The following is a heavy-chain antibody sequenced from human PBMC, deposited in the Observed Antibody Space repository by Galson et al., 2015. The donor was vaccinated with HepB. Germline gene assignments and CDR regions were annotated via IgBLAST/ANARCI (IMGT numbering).Heavy chain of an antibody. CDR2: IYTSGST. D-gene: IGHD6-13*01. Sequence: TLSLTCTVSGGSISSGSYYWSWIRQPAGKGLEWIGRIYTSGSTNYNPSLKSRVTISVDTSKNQFSLKLSSVTAADTAVYYCARVSANNIAAAGTFDYWGQGTLVTVSS. CDR3: ARVSANNIAAAGTFDY. V-gene: IGHV4-61*02. CDR1: GGSISSGSYY. J-gene: IGHJ4*02.